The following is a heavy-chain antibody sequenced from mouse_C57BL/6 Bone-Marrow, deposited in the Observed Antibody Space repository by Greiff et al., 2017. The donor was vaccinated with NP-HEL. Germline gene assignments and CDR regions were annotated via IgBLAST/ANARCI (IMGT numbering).Heavy chain of an antibody. D-gene: IGHD2-2*01. CDR2: IDPEDGET. J-gene: IGHJ4*01. CDR1: GFNIKDYY. V-gene: IGHV14-2*01. Sequence: EVQGVESGAELVKPGASVKLSCTASGFNIKDYYMHWVKQRPEQGLEWIGRIDPEDGETKYAPKFQGKATITADTSSNTAYLQLSSLTSEDTAVYYCAVLLWLPYYAMDYWGQGTSVTVSS. CDR3: AVLLWLPYYAMDY.